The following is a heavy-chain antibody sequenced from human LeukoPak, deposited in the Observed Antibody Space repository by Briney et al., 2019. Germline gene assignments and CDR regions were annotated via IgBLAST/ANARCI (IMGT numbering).Heavy chain of an antibody. Sequence: SETLSLTCAVYGGSFSGYYWSWIRQPPGKGLEWIGEINHSGSTNYNPSLKSRVTISVDTSKNQFSLKLSSVTAADTAVYYGARGTANWFDPWGQGTLVTVSS. CDR1: GGSFSGYY. J-gene: IGHJ5*02. V-gene: IGHV4-34*01. CDR2: INHSGST. CDR3: ARGTANWFDP. D-gene: IGHD2-21*02.